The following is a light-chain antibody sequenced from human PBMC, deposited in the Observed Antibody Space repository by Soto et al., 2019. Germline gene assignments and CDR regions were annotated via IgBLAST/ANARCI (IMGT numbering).Light chain of an antibody. J-gene: IGKJ1*01. V-gene: IGKV3-20*01. CDR2: GAS. Sequence: EVVLTQSPGTLSLSPGERAALSCRASQTVVSSYLAWYQQRPGQAPRLLIYGASSRASGIPDRFSGSGSGTDFNLTITRLEPEDFAVYYCRRFGQFQWTFGQGTKVEMK. CDR3: RRFGQFQWT. CDR1: QTVVSSY.